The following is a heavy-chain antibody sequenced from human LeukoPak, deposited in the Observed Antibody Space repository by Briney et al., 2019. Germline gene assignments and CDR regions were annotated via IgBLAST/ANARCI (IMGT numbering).Heavy chain of an antibody. CDR2: ISGSGGST. CDR1: GFTFSSYA. J-gene: IGHJ1*01. Sequence: PGGSLRLSCAASGFTFSSYAMSWVRQAPGKGLEWVSAISGSGGSTYYADSVKGRFTISRDNSKNTLYLQMNSLRAEDTAVYYCAKSRARIAAAGTVYFQHWGQGTLVTVSS. CDR3: AKSRARIAAAGTVYFQH. D-gene: IGHD6-13*01. V-gene: IGHV3-23*01.